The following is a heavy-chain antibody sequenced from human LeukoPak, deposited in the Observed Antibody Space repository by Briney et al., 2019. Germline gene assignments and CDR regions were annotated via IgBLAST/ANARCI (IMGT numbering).Heavy chain of an antibody. Sequence: ASVKVSCKASGYTFTSYAMHWVRQAPGQRLEWMGWINAGNGNTKYSQKFQGRVTITRDTSASTAYMELSSLRSEDTAVYYCASGPSPYYDYVWGSYRYAYFDYWGQGTLVTVSS. CDR1: GYTFTSYA. V-gene: IGHV1-3*01. CDR2: INAGNGNT. J-gene: IGHJ4*02. CDR3: ASGPSPYYDYVWGSYRYAYFDY. D-gene: IGHD3-16*02.